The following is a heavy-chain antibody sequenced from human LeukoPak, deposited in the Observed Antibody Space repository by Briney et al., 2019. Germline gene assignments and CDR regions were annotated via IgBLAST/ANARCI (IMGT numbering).Heavy chain of an antibody. CDR1: GYTVTGHY. CDR2: INPNRGVT. CDR3: AKDAYSGFSSSYNMDS. D-gene: IGHD5-18*01. Sequence: GASVKASCKASGYTVTGHYLHWVRQAPGQGLEWMGWINPNRGVTNYAQKFQGRVTMTRDTSINTAYMELHSLTSDDTAMYYCAKDAYSGFSSSYNMDSWGQGTLVTVSS. V-gene: IGHV1-2*02. J-gene: IGHJ4*02.